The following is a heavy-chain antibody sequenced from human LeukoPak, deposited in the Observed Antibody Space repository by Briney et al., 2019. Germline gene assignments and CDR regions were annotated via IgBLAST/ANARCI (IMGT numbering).Heavy chain of an antibody. D-gene: IGHD5-12*01. CDR2: ISYDGSNK. Sequence: GGSLRLSCAASGFTFSSYGMHLVRQAPGKGLEWVAVISYDGSNKYYADSVKGRFTISRDNSKNTLYLQMNSLRAEDTAVYYCAKDRGWLRLFDYWGQGTLVTVSS. J-gene: IGHJ4*02. CDR3: AKDRGWLRLFDY. CDR1: GFTFSSYG. V-gene: IGHV3-30*18.